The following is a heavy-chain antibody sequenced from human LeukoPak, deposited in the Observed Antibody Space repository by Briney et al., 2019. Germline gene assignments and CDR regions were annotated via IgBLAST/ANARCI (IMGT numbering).Heavy chain of an antibody. J-gene: IGHJ4*02. V-gene: IGHV1-46*01. CDR3: ARSGGSYYFDY. CDR1: GYTFTDSY. D-gene: IGHD1-26*01. CDR2: INPTGGST. Sequence: ASVTVSFTASGYTFTDSYLHWVRQAPGHGKEWMGIINPTGGSTNYAQKFQGRVTITRDTATSTVYMELSSLRSEDTAVYYCARSGGSYYFDYWGQGTLVTVSS.